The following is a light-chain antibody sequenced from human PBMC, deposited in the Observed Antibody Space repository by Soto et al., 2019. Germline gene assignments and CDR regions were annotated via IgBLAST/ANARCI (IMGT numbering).Light chain of an antibody. CDR3: QQYDNLPIY. J-gene: IGKJ5*01. V-gene: IGKV1-33*01. Sequence: DIRMTQSPSSLSASVGDRVTITCQASQDISNYLNWYQQKPGKAPKLLIYDASNLEKGVPPMFSGSGSATDFNSTISGLQPEDILPYYCQQYDNLPIYFGQRTRLEIK. CDR2: DAS. CDR1: QDISNY.